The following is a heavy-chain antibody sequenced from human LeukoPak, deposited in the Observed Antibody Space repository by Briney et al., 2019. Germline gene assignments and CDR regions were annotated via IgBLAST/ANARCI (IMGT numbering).Heavy chain of an antibody. D-gene: IGHD3-22*01. V-gene: IGHV3-30*02. Sequence: GGSLRLSCAASGFTFSTYGMHWVRQAPGKGLEWVAFIRYDGSNKYYGDSVKGQFTISRDNSKNTLYLQMNSLRAEDTAVYYCAKSQGDYYYGSSGYYDWFDPWGQGALVAVSS. CDR3: AKSQGDYYYGSSGYYDWFDP. J-gene: IGHJ5*02. CDR1: GFTFSTYG. CDR2: IRYDGSNK.